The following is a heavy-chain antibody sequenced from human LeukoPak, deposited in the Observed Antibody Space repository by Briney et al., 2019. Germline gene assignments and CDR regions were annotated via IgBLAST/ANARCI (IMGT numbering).Heavy chain of an antibody. J-gene: IGHJ4*02. CDR2: IYYSGST. CDR3: ARDSGSYKGPDY. CDR1: GGSINGYY. D-gene: IGHD1-26*01. Sequence: SETLSLTCTVSGGSINGYYWSWIRQPPGKGLEWIGYIYYSGSTNYNPSLKSRVTISVDTSKNQFSLKLSSVTAADTAVYYCARDSGSYKGPDYWGQGTLVTVSS. V-gene: IGHV4-59*01.